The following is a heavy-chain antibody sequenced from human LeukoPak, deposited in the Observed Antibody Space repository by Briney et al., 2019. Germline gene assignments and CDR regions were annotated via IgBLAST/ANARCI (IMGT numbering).Heavy chain of an antibody. Sequence: PGGSLRLSCAASGFTFDAFGMTWVRQAPGKGLEWVSAIRGDAGSTGYADSVKGRFTISRDNAKNSLYLQMNSLRVEDTAVYYCARASSSSWYFDYWGQGTVVTVSS. CDR2: IRGDAGST. CDR3: ARASSSSWYFDY. J-gene: IGHJ4*02. V-gene: IGHV3-20*04. D-gene: IGHD6-13*01. CDR1: GFTFDAFG.